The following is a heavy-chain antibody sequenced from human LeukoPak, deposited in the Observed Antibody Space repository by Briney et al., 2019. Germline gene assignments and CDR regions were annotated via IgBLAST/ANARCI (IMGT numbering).Heavy chain of an antibody. Sequence: GGSLRLSCTASGFTFGDYAMTWVRQAPGKGLECLGFIRSTPYGGTVEYAAPVRGRFTISRDDSKSIAYLQMNSLKTEDTAVYYCTRGGSGWGWFDPWGQGTLVTVSS. CDR3: TRGGSGWGWFDP. D-gene: IGHD6-19*01. CDR1: GFTFGDYA. CDR2: IRSTPYGGTV. V-gene: IGHV3-49*04. J-gene: IGHJ5*02.